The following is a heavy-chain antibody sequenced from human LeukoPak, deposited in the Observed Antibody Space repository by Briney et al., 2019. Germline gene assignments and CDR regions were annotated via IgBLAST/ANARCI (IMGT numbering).Heavy chain of an antibody. V-gene: IGHV3-30*03. CDR2: ISYDGSNK. CDR1: GFTFSSYG. Sequence: PGGSLRLSCAASGFTFSSYGMHWVRQAPGKGLEWVAVISYDGSNKYYADSVKGRFTISRDNSKNTLYLQMNSLRAEDTAVYYCASSGSAILVGATIPTFDYWGQGTLVTVSS. CDR3: ASSGSAILVGATIPTFDY. J-gene: IGHJ4*02. D-gene: IGHD1-26*01.